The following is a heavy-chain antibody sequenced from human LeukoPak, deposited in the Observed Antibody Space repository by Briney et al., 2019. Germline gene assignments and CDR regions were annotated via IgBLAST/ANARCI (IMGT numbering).Heavy chain of an antibody. CDR1: GFTFSSHW. CDR3: ARLKSADDTSN. V-gene: IGHV3-74*01. D-gene: IGHD3-22*01. CDR2: IDRDGGST. J-gene: IGHJ4*02. Sequence: PGGSLRLSCAASGFTFSSHWMHWVRQAPGKGLVWVSGIDRDGGSTYYADSVKGRFTISRDNAKNTLYLQMNSLRAEDTAVYYCARLKSADDTSNWGQGTLVTVSS.